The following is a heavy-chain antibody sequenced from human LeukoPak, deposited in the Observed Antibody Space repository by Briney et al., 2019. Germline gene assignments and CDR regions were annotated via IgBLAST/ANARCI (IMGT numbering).Heavy chain of an antibody. V-gene: IGHV3-7*01. CDR3: AREVGNNYGPY. CDR1: GFTFSSYW. D-gene: IGHD5-18*01. J-gene: IGHJ4*02. CDR2: IKQDGSEK. Sequence: GGSLRLSCAASGFTFSSYWMSWVRQAPGKGLEWVANIKQDGSEKYYVDSVRGRFTISRDNAKNSLYLQMNSLRDGDTAVYYCAREVGNNYGPYWGQGTLVTVSS.